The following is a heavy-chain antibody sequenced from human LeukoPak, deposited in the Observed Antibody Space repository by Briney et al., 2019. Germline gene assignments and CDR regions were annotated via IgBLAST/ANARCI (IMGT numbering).Heavy chain of an antibody. CDR1: GFTFSNAW. CDR2: IKSKTDGGTT. D-gene: IGHD6-13*01. V-gene: IGHV3-15*01. Sequence: GGSLRLSCAASGFTFSNAWMSWVRQAPGKGLEWVGRIKSKTDGGTTDYAAPVKGRFTISRDDSKNTLYLQMNSLKTEDTAVYYCTTDLSFWHQLVPSFDYWGQGTLVTVSS. J-gene: IGHJ4*02. CDR3: TTDLSFWHQLVPSFDY.